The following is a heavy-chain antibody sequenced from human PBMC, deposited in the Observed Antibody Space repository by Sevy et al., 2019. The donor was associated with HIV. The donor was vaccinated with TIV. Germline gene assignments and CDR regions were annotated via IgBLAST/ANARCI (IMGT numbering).Heavy chain of an antibody. V-gene: IGHV1-46*01. J-gene: IGHJ4*02. Sequence: ASVKVSCRASGDTLTNNYMHWVRQAPGQGLEWMGMVDPSGGNAIYAQNFQGRVIMTRDTSTSTLYMDLSSLRSEDTAVYYCVRADPAQHFDSWGQGTLVIVSS. CDR3: VRADPAQHFDS. CDR2: VDPSGGNA. CDR1: GDTLTNNY.